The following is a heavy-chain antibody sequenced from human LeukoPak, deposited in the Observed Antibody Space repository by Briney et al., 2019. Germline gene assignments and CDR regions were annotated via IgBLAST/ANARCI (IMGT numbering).Heavy chain of an antibody. J-gene: IGHJ1*01. CDR3: GGLGVRVFVSKSES. CDR2: ISYSGNT. Sequence: PSETLSLTCTVSGGSISSSSYYWGWIRQPPGKELEWIGSISYSGNTDYNPSLKSRVTLSVDTSKNQFSLKLTSVTAADSAVYYCGGLGVRVFVSKSESWGRGPRVTVSS. CDR1: GGSISSSSYY. V-gene: IGHV4-39*07. D-gene: IGHD3-16*01.